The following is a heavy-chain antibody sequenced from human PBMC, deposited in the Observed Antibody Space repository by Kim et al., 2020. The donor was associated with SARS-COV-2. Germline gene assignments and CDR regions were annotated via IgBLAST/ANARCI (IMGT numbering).Heavy chain of an antibody. D-gene: IGHD1-26*01. CDR3: ARDRIKVGATTFWYYYYGMDV. J-gene: IGHJ6*02. V-gene: IGHV1-46*01. CDR2: INPSGGST. Sequence: ASVKVSCKASGYTFTSYYLHWVRQAPGQGLEWMGIINPSGGSTSYAQKFQGRVTMTRDTSTSTVYMELSSLRSEDTAVYYCARDRIKVGATTFWYYYYGMDVWGQGTTVTVSS. CDR1: GYTFTSYY.